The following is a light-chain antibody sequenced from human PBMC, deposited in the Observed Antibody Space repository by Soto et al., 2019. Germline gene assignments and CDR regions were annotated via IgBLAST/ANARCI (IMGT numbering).Light chain of an antibody. V-gene: IGKV1-39*01. Sequence: DIQMTQSPSSLSASVGDRVTITCRASQSISSYFNWYQQKPEKAPKLLIYAASRLQSGVPSRFSGSGSGTDFTLTISSLQPEDFATYYCQQSYSTPLTFGPGTKVHIK. CDR3: QQSYSTPLT. J-gene: IGKJ3*01. CDR1: QSISSY. CDR2: AAS.